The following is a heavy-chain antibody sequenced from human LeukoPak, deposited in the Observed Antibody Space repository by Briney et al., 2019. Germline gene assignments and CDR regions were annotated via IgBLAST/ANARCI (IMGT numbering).Heavy chain of an antibody. Sequence: SVKVSCKASGGTFSSYAISWVRQAPGQGHEWKGGIIPIFGTANYAQKFQGRVTITADESTSTAYMELSSLRSEDTAVYYCARGEEWFGESPRMDVWGKGTTVTVSS. J-gene: IGHJ6*04. CDR1: GGTFSSYA. CDR3: ARGEEWFGESPRMDV. V-gene: IGHV1-69*13. CDR2: IIPIFGTA. D-gene: IGHD3-10*01.